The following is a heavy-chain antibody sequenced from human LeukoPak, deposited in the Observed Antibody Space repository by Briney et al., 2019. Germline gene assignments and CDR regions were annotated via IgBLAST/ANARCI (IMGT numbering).Heavy chain of an antibody. CDR2: ISAYNGNT. D-gene: IGHD2-2*02. CDR1: GYTFTSYG. Sequence: GASVKVSCKASGYTFTSYGISWVRQAPGQGLEWMGWISAYNGNTNYAQKLQGRVTMTTDTSTSTAYMELRSLRSDDKAVYYCARPQKGDTPGNWFDPWGQGTLVTVSS. CDR3: ARPQKGDTPGNWFDP. V-gene: IGHV1-18*01. J-gene: IGHJ5*02.